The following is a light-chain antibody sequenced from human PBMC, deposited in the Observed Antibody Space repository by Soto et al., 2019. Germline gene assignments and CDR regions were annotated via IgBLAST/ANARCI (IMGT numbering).Light chain of an antibody. CDR1: SSDVGGYNY. J-gene: IGLJ2*01. Sequence: QSALTQPASVSGSPGQSITISCTGTSSDVGGYNYVSWYQQHSGKAPKLMIYDVSNRPSGVSNRFSGSKSGNTASLTISGLQAEDEAAYYCSSYTTSSTPYVVFGGGTKLAVL. V-gene: IGLV2-14*03. CDR3: SSYTTSSTPYVV. CDR2: DVS.